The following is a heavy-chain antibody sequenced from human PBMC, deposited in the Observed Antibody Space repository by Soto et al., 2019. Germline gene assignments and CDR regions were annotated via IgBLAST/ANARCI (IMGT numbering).Heavy chain of an antibody. Sequence: PSETLSLTCTVSGVSISRGDYSWSWIPQPPGKGLEWIGYIYHSETTYYNPSFKSRVTMSGETSKCQFSLKLTSVTAADTAVYYCATLQVYASPRWFDPWGQGTLVTVSS. V-gene: IGHV4-30-2*01. CDR3: ATLQVYASPRWFDP. J-gene: IGHJ5*02. CDR2: IYHSETT. D-gene: IGHD2-2*01. CDR1: GVSISRGDYS.